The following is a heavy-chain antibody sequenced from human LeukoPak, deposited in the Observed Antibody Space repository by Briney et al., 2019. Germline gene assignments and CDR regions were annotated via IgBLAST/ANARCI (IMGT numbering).Heavy chain of an antibody. Sequence: GESLKISCKGSGYSFTTYWIGWVRQMPGKGLEWMGIIYPGDSDTRYSPSFQGQVAISADKSISTAYLQWSSLKASDGAMYYCARLEYSTSSADYWGQGTLVTVSS. CDR3: ARLEYSTSSADY. D-gene: IGHD6-6*01. J-gene: IGHJ4*02. CDR2: IYPGDSDT. CDR1: GYSFTTYW. V-gene: IGHV5-51*01.